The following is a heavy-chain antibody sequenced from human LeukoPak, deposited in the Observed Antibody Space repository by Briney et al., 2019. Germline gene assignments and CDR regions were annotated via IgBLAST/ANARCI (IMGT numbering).Heavy chain of an antibody. J-gene: IGHJ4*02. D-gene: IGHD6-6*01. V-gene: IGHV4-4*09. CDR3: ARLTLLSTSPDCYYLDY. Sequence: SDTLSLPYSVSGDSISRYYWSWIRQPPAKGLEWIGYTRTGGGTRYIPSLKGRVTISIDTSKNKFFLKLSSVTAAVSAVYYCARLTLLSTSPDCYYLDYWGQGTLVSVSS. CDR2: TRTGGGT. CDR1: GDSISRYY.